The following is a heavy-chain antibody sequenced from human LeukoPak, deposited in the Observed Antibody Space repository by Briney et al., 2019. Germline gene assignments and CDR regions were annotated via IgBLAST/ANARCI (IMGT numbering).Heavy chain of an antibody. D-gene: IGHD3-22*01. V-gene: IGHV1-69*04. CDR3: ARRSYDSSGYPDYTFDY. Sequence: ASVKVSCKASGGTFSSYAISWVRQAPGQGLEWMGRIIPILGIANYAQKFQGRVTITADKSTSTAYMELSSLRSEDTAVYYCARRSYDSSGYPDYTFDYWGQGTLVTVSS. CDR2: IIPILGIA. CDR1: GGTFSSYA. J-gene: IGHJ4*02.